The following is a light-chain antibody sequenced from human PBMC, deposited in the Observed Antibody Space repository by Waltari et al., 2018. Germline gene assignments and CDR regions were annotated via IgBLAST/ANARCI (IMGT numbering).Light chain of an antibody. CDR2: GAF. J-gene: IGKJ2*01. V-gene: IGKV1-39*01. CDR1: QGMSDY. CDR3: QQSYITPYT. Sequence: DIQMTQSPSSLSASLGDRVTVTSRARQGMSDYLNWYQQKPGKPPKLLISGAFLLQSGVPSRFNGSGSGTLYSLTISGLQPEDFATYYCQQSYITPYTFGRGTKLEIK.